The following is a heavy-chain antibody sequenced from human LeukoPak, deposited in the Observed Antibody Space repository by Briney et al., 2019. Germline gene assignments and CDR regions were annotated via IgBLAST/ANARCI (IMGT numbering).Heavy chain of an antibody. V-gene: IGHV3-74*01. D-gene: IGHD6-6*01. Sequence: GGSLRLSCAASGFTFSSYWMHWVRQAPGKGLVWVSHINTGGSSTSYADSVKGRFAISRDNAKNTLYLQMNSLRAEDTAVYYCTTFEYSSSSAYYYYMDVWGKGTTVTVSS. CDR2: INTGGSST. CDR1: GFTFSSYW. CDR3: TTFEYSSSSAYYYYMDV. J-gene: IGHJ6*03.